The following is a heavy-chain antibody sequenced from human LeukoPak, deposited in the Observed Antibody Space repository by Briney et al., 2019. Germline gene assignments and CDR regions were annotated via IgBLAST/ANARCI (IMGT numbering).Heavy chain of an antibody. J-gene: IGHJ3*01. CDR3: AREPVPQDYGDTVNAYDL. CDR1: GGSLSGHY. D-gene: IGHD4-17*01. Sequence: SETLSLTCAVYGGSLSGHYWSWIRQSPGKGLEWIGDIHHDGRTKYSPSLKSRVGILLDTSKNEVSLRLTPVTAADTALYFCAREPVPQDYGDTVNAYDLWGQGTMVIVSS. CDR2: IHHDGRT. V-gene: IGHV4-34*01.